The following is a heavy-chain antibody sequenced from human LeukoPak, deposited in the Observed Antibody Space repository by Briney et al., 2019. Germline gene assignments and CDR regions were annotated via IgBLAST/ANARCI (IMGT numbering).Heavy chain of an antibody. J-gene: IGHJ4*02. CDR1: GFTFSSYS. Sequence: GGSLRLSCAASGFTFSSYSMNWVRQAPGKGLEWVSSISSSSSYMYYADSVKGRFTISRDNAKNSLYLQMNSLRAEDTAVYYCAREGSGWAFDYWGQGTLVTVSS. D-gene: IGHD6-19*01. CDR2: ISSSSSYM. CDR3: AREGSGWAFDY. V-gene: IGHV3-21*01.